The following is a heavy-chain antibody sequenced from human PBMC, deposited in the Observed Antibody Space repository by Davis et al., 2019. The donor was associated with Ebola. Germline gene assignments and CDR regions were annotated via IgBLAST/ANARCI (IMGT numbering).Heavy chain of an antibody. CDR3: AREKAPYYDFWSGDYNNNYYGMDV. CDR2: IHHSGST. V-gene: IGHV4-34*01. CDR1: GESFSAYY. Sequence: PSETLSLTCAVYGESFSAYYWNWIRQSPGKGLEWIGEIHHSGSTNSNPSLKSRVTISIDSSKNQFSLNLNSVTAADTAVYYCAREKAPYYDFWSGDYNNNYYGMDVWGRGTTVIVSS. J-gene: IGHJ6*02. D-gene: IGHD3-3*01.